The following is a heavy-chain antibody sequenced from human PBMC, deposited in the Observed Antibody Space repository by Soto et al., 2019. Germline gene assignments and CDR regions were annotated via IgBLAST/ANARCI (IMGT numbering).Heavy chain of an antibody. V-gene: IGHV1-2*02. CDR3: ARDKGGDGVGAYYYGIDF. Sequence: ASVKVSCKASGYTFSGYDMNWVRQAPGQGLEWMGWINPNSGATNYAQKFQGRVTITTDASISTAYMELSSLRSDDTAVYYCARDKGGDGVGAYYYGIDFWGQGTMVTVSS. D-gene: IGHD2-8*01. CDR2: INPNSGAT. J-gene: IGHJ6*02. CDR1: GYTFSGYD.